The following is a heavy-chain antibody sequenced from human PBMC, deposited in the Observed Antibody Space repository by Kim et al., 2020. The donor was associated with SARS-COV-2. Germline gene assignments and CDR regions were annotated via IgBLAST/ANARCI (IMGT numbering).Heavy chain of an antibody. V-gene: IGHV5-51*01. CDR3: AILDSSGSYEFDY. J-gene: IGHJ4*02. CDR1: VYSFTRYW. CDR2: IYPADSDT. D-gene: IGHD3-10*01. Sequence: GESLKISCRGSVYSFTRYWIAWVRQMPGKGLEWMGSIYPADSDTRYSPSFQGQVTISADKSTSTAYLQWSSLKASDTAMYYCAILDSSGSYEFDYWGQGTLVTVSS.